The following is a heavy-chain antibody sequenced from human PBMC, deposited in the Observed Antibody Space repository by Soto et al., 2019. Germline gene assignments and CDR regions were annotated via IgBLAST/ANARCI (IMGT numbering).Heavy chain of an antibody. D-gene: IGHD6-19*01. CDR3: AKDISPSSSGWYAGYDYYYGMDG. J-gene: IGHJ6*01. V-gene: IGHV3-7*01. CDR2: IKLDASEK. CDR1: GFTFSFYW. Sequence: LRLSCAASGFTFSFYWMSWVRQAPGNVLEWLGTIKLDASEKKYVDSVKGRFTISRDNSKNTLYLQMNSLRAEDTAVYYCAKDISPSSSGWYAGYDYYYGMDGWGQGTRVTVSS.